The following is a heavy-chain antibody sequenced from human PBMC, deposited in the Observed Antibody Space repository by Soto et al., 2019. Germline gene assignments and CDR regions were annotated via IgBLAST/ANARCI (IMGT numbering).Heavy chain of an antibody. CDR3: AKRAVNYACFDR. CDR1: GFTVSSNF. J-gene: IGHJ4*02. V-gene: IGHV3-66*01. CDR2: IFPGGST. Sequence: GGSLRLSCAASGFTVSSNFMNWVRQAPGKGLEWVSVIFPGGSTYYADSLKGRFTISRDISKNTVYLQMSSLRAEDTAVYFCAKRAVNYACFDRWGQGTLVTVSS. D-gene: IGHD2-2*01.